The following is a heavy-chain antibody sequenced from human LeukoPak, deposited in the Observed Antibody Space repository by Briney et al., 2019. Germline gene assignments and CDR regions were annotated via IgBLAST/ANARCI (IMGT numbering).Heavy chain of an antibody. V-gene: IGHV4-4*02. CDR1: IGSISSSKW. D-gene: IGHD1/OR15-1a*01. J-gene: IGHJ6*02. Sequence: SETLSPTCSVSIGSISSSKWWSWVRQSPVKGLEWIGEIYLYGTTNYNPSFTGRVTMSVDRSRNQFSLKLTSVTAADTAVYYCARQKWEQQGRDYYFNGLDVWGPGTTVIVSS. CDR2: IYLYGTT. CDR3: ARQKWEQQGRDYYFNGLDV.